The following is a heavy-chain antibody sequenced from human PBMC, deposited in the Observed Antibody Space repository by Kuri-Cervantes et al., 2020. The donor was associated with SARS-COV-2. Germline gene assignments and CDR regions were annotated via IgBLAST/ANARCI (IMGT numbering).Heavy chain of an antibody. J-gene: IGHJ3*02. D-gene: IGHD2-2*01. CDR1: GFTFGDYA. CDR3: AKDIIIVVVPAATEYDAFDI. CDR2: ISGSGGST. Sequence: GESLKISCTASGFTFGDYAMSWVRQAPGKGLEWVSAISGSGGSTYYADSVKGRFTISRDNSKNTLYLQMNSLRAEDTAVYYCAKDIIIVVVPAATEYDAFDIWGQGTMVTVSS. V-gene: IGHV3-23*01.